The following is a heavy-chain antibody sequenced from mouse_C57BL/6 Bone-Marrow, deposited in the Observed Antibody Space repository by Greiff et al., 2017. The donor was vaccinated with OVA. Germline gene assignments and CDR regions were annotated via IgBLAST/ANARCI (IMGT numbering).Heavy chain of an antibody. CDR1: GYTFTDYY. Sequence: VQLQQSGPVLVKPGASVKMSCKASGYTFTDYYMNWVKQSHGKSLEWIGVINPYNGGTSYNQKFKGKATLTVDKSSSTAYMELNSLTSEDSAVYYCARGGGNYDWLAYWGQGTLVTVSA. D-gene: IGHD2-1*01. CDR3: ARGGGNYDWLAY. CDR2: INPYNGGT. V-gene: IGHV1-19*01. J-gene: IGHJ3*01.